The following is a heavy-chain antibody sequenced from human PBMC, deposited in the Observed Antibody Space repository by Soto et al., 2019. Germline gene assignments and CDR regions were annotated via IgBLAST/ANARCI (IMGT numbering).Heavy chain of an antibody. CDR2: INHSGST. CDR1: GGSFSAYH. V-gene: IGHV4-34*01. CDR3: ARAPALYYFDY. J-gene: IGHJ4*02. Sequence: PSETLSLTCAVSGGSFSAYHWSWIRQPPGKGLEWIGEINHSGSTNYNPSPKSRVTISVDTSKNQFSLKLSSVTAADTAVYYCARAPALYYFDYWGQGTLVTVSS.